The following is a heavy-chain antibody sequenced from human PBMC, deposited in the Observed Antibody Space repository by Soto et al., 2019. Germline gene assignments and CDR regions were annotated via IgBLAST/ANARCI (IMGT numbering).Heavy chain of an antibody. V-gene: IGHV1-46*01. CDR1: GDTFTTNY. CDR3: ASRVLCDMDV. J-gene: IGHJ6*02. CDR2: INPDSGAT. D-gene: IGHD2-21*01. Sequence: QEQLVQSGAEVKEPGASLKVTCKASGDTFTTNYIQCVRQAPGQGLEWMGRINPDSGATLYAQKFQGRLTLTTDTSTTTVYMDLNSLISEDSAVYYCASRVLCDMDVWGQGTTVAVSS.